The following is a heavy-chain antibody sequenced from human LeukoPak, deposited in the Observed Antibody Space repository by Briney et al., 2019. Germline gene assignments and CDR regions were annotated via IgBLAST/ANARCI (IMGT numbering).Heavy chain of an antibody. CDR3: ARDMIAVRPNWFDP. Sequence: ASVKVSCKASGYSFTTYGISWVRQAPGQGLEWMGLISAYNGNTNYAQKLQGRVTMTTDASTSTAYMELRSLRYDDTAVYYCARDMIAVRPNWFDPWGQGTLVTVSS. CDR1: GYSFTTYG. CDR2: ISAYNGNT. V-gene: IGHV1-18*01. D-gene: IGHD6-6*01. J-gene: IGHJ5*02.